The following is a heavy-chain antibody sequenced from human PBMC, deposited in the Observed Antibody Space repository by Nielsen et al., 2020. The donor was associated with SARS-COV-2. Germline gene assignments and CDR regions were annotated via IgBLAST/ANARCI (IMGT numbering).Heavy chain of an antibody. CDR1: GGSISSYY. J-gene: IGHJ6*02. CDR2: IYYSGST. V-gene: IGHV4-59*08. CDR3: ARRRDVTTYYYYYGMDV. D-gene: IGHD1-1*01. Sequence: SETLSLTCTVSGGSISSYYWSWIRQPPGKGLEWIGYIYYSGSTNYNPSLKSRVTISVDTSKNQFSLKLGSVTAADTAVYYCARRRDVTTYYYYYGMDVWGQGTTVTVSS.